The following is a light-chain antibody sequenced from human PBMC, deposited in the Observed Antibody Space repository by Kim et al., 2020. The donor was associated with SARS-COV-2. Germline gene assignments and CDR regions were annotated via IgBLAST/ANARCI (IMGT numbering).Light chain of an antibody. CDR3: QAWDSSTVV. V-gene: IGLV3-1*01. CDR1: KWGDKY. J-gene: IGLJ2*01. Sequence: SVSPGQTATITCSGDKWGDKYACWYQQKPGQSPVLVIYQHSKRPSGIPERFFGSNSGNTANLTISGTQAMDEADYYCQAWDSSTVVFGGGTKLTVL. CDR2: QHS.